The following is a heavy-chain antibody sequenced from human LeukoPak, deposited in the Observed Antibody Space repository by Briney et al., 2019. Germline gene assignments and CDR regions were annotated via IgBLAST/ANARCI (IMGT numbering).Heavy chain of an antibody. Sequence: GGSLRLSCAASGFTFSSYGMSRVRQAPGKGLEWVSYISSSGSTIYYADSVKGRFTISRDNAKNSLYLQMNSLRAEDTAVYYCARRPYYYDSLDYWGQGTLVTVSS. CDR3: ARRPYYYDSLDY. CDR1: GFTFSSYG. CDR2: ISSSGSTI. V-gene: IGHV3-48*04. D-gene: IGHD3-22*01. J-gene: IGHJ4*02.